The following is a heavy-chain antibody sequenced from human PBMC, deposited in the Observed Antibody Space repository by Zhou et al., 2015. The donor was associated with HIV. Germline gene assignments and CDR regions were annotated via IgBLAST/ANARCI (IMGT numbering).Heavy chain of an antibody. V-gene: IGHV1-69*12. CDR2: IIPIFGTA. D-gene: IGHD5-18*01. Sequence: QVQLVQSGAEVKKPGSSVKVSCKASGGTFSSYAISWVRQAPGQGLEWMGGIIPIFGTANYAQKFQGRVTITADESTSTAYMELSSLRSEDTAVYYCARPXRPTPLKTWIQLWLSYYGMDVWGQGDHG. CDR3: ARPXRPTPLKTWIQLWLSYYGMDV. CDR1: GGTFSSYA. J-gene: IGHJ6*02.